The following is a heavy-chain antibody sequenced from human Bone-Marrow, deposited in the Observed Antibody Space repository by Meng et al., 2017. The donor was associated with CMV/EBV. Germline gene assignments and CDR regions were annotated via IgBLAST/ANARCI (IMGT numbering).Heavy chain of an antibody. Sequence: VCGGSISDSGDYWGWIRQPPGKGLEWIGNIFYNGRTYYNPSLKSRVTISADMSKNHFSLRLSSVTAADTAVYYCARDGRTAVATDYWGPGALVTVSS. D-gene: IGHD6-19*01. J-gene: IGHJ4*02. CDR2: IFYNGRT. CDR1: GGSISDSGDY. V-gene: IGHV4-39*07. CDR3: ARDGRTAVATDY.